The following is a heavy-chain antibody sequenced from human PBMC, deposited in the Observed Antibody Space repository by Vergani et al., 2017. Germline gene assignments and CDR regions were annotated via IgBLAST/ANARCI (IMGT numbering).Heavy chain of an antibody. CDR2: LNPTTGHT. J-gene: IGHJ5*02. CDR3: ARSIGYCAGATCRAYYFDH. V-gene: IGHV1-46*03. Sequence: QVQLVQSGAEVKKPGASVKVSCKASGYIFTSYYIHWLRQAPGQAFEWMGILNPTTGHTTSAQKFMGGVDMTRHPSTDTSTRTVQMTLISLRSEDTAVYYCARSIGYCAGATCRAYYFDHWGQGTRVTVSS. CDR1: GYIFTSYY. D-gene: IGHD2-21*01.